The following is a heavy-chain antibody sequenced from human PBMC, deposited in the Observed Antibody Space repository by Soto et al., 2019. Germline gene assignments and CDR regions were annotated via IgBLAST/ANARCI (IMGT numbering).Heavy chain of an antibody. CDR1: GGSFSGYY. CDR2: INHSGST. CDR3: ARTYYDFWSGYWRWFDP. Sequence: SETLSLTCAVYGGSFSGYYWTWIRQPPGTGLEWIGEINHSGSTNYNPSLKSRVTISVDTSKNQFSLKLTSVTASDTAVYYCARTYYDFWSGYWRWFDPWGQGTLVTVS. D-gene: IGHD3-3*01. J-gene: IGHJ5*02. V-gene: IGHV4-34*01.